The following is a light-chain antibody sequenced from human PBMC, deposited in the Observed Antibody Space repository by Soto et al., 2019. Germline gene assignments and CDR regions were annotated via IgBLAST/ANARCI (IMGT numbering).Light chain of an antibody. CDR3: GAGESSLSAGV. J-gene: IGLJ2*01. V-gene: IGLV1-51*01. CDR2: DNN. CDR1: SSNIGNNY. Sequence: QSVLTQPPSVSAAPGQKVTISCSGSSSNIGNNYVSWYQQFPGTAPKLLIYDNNKRPSGIPDRFSGSKSGTSATLGITGLQTGDEADYYGGAGESSLSAGVFGGGTNLTVL.